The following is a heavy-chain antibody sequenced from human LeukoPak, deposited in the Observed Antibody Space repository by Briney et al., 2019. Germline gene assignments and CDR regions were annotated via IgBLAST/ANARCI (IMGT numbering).Heavy chain of an antibody. CDR3: ALEQYCSGGSCYSTARKYYYYYGMDV. D-gene: IGHD2-15*01. J-gene: IGHJ6*02. Sequence: SVKVSCKASGGTFSSYAISWVRQAPGQGLEWMGGIIPIFGTANYAQKFQGRVTITADESTSTAYMELGSLRSEDTAVYYCALEQYCSGGSCYSTARKYYYYYGMDVWGQGTTVTVSS. CDR1: GGTFSSYA. CDR2: IIPIFGTA. V-gene: IGHV1-69*13.